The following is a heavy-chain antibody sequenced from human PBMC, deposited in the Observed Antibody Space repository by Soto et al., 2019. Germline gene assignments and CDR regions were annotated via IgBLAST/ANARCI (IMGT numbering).Heavy chain of an antibody. Sequence: SETLSLTCTVSGGSISSYYWSWIRQPAGKGLEWIGRIYTSGSTNYNPSLKSRVTMSVDTSKNQFSLKLSSVTAADTAVYYCARGRDVYNQGWFDPWGQGTRVTV. CDR1: GGSISSYY. D-gene: IGHD1-1*01. CDR3: ARGRDVYNQGWFDP. V-gene: IGHV4-4*07. CDR2: IYTSGST. J-gene: IGHJ5*02.